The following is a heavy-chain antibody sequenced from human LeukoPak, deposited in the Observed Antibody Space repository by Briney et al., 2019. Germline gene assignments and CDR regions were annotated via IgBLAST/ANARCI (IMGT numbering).Heavy chain of an antibody. CDR1: GFTFSSYS. CDR3: ARYCSSTSCYGFDY. D-gene: IGHD2-2*01. Sequence: GGSLRLSCAASGFTFSSYSMNWVRQAPGKGLEWVSSISSSSSYIYHADSVKGGFTISRDNAKNSLYLQMNSLRAEDTAVYYCARYCSSTSCYGFDYWGQGTLVTVSS. CDR2: ISSSSSYI. V-gene: IGHV3-21*01. J-gene: IGHJ4*02.